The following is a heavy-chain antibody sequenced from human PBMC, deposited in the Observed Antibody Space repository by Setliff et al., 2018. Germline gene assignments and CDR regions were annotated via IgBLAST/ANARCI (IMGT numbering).Heavy chain of an antibody. D-gene: IGHD3-9*01. V-gene: IGHV3-48*03. J-gene: IGHJ4*02. CDR3: ACPDIWTGLYDY. Sequence: GGSLRLSCAASGFTFSSYEMNWVRQAPGKGLEWVSYISSSGSTIYYADSVKGRFTISRDNAKNSLYLQMNSLRAEDTAVYYCACPDIWTGLYDYWGQGTLVTVSS. CDR1: GFTFSSYE. CDR2: ISSSGSTI.